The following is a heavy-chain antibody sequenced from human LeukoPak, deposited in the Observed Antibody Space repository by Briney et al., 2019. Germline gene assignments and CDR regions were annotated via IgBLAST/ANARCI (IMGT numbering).Heavy chain of an antibody. Sequence: GGSPRLSCAASGFTFSSYSMNWVRQAPGKGLEWVSSISSSSSYIYYADSVKGRFTISRDNAKNSLYLQMNSLRAEDTAVYYCARDKGIYDFWSGYYWYWGQGTLVTVSS. CDR2: ISSSSSYI. CDR1: GFTFSSYS. J-gene: IGHJ4*02. V-gene: IGHV3-21*01. CDR3: ARDKGIYDFWSGYYWY. D-gene: IGHD3-3*01.